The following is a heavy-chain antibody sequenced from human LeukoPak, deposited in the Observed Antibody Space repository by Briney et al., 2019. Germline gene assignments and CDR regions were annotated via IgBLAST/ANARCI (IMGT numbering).Heavy chain of an antibody. J-gene: IGHJ6*03. D-gene: IGHD3-10*01. CDR2: IYYSGST. CDR1: GGSISSYY. CDR3: ARARPSGYYYYYMDV. V-gene: IGHV4-59*12. Sequence: PSETLSLTCTVSGGSISSYYWSWIRQPPGKGLEWIGYIYYSGSTNYNPSLKSRLTISVDTSKNQFSLTLSSVTAADTAVYYCARARPSGYYYYYMDVWGKGTTVTVSS.